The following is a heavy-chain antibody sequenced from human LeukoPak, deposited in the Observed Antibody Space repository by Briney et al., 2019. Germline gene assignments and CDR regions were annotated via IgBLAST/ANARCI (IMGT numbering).Heavy chain of an antibody. CDR2: IWSDDRNK. D-gene: IGHD3-10*01. V-gene: IGHV3-33*06. Sequence: GGSLRLSCAASGFTFSSFGMHWVRQAPGKGLEWVALIWSDDRNKYYADSVKGRFTISRDNPKNTLYLLMNSLSAEDTALYYCAKKQTSSGYFDYWGQGTLVTVSS. CDR1: GFTFSSFG. CDR3: AKKQTSSGYFDY. J-gene: IGHJ4*02.